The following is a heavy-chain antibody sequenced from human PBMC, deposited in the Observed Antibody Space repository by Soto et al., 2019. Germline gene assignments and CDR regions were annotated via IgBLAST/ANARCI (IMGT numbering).Heavy chain of an antibody. D-gene: IGHD1-20*01. CDR2: IDPSGGST. CDR3: ARSHNWRLGQN. Sequence: QVQLVQSGAEVKKPGASVKVSCKASGYIFTNYYMHWVRQAPGQGLEWMGIIDPSGGSTSYTQKFQGRVTMTRDTSTSTVYMEVSSLTSGDTAVYYCARSHNWRLGQNWGQGTLVTVSS. CDR1: GYIFTNYY. V-gene: IGHV1-46*01. J-gene: IGHJ4*02.